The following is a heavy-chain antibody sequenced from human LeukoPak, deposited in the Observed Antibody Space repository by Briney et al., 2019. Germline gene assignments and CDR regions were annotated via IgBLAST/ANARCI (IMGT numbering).Heavy chain of an antibody. CDR2: IRYDGSNK. J-gene: IGHJ4*02. V-gene: IGHV3-30*02. CDR1: GFTFSSYG. Sequence: GGSLRLSCAASGFTFSSYGMHWVRQAPGKGLEWVAFIRYDGSNKYYADSVKGRFTISRDNSKSTLYLQMNSLRAEDTAVYYCAKDRRVSKYFDYWGQGTLVTVSS. CDR3: AKDRRVSKYFDY. D-gene: IGHD6-6*01.